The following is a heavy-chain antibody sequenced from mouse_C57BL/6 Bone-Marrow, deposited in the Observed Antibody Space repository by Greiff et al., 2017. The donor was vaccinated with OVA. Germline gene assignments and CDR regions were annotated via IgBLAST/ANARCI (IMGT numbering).Heavy chain of an antibody. D-gene: IGHD1-1*01. CDR1: GFSLTSYG. CDR3: ASGGTVVATRFAY. J-gene: IGHJ3*01. Sequence: VKLVESGPGLVAPSQSLSITCTVSGFSLTSYGVDWVRQSPGKGLEWLGVIWGVGSTNYNSALKSRLSISKDNSKSQVFLKMNSLQTDDTAMYYCASGGTVVATRFAYWGQGTLVTVSA. CDR2: IWGVGST. V-gene: IGHV2-6*01.